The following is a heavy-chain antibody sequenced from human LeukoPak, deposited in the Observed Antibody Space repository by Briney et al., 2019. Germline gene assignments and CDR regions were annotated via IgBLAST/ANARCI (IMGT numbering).Heavy chain of an antibody. CDR3: AREGGRATGP. Sequence: SETLSLTCAVYGGSFSGYYWSWIRQPPGKGLEWIGEINHSGSTNYNPSLKSRVTISVDTSKNQFSLKLSSVTAADTAVYYCAREGGRATGPWGQGTLVTVSS. CDR1: GGSFSGYY. J-gene: IGHJ5*02. CDR2: INHSGST. V-gene: IGHV4-34*09. D-gene: IGHD5-12*01.